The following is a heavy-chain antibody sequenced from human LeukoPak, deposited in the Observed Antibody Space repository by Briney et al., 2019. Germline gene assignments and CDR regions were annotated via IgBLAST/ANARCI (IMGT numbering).Heavy chain of an antibody. V-gene: IGHV1-2*02. CDR3: ARDQPTDYGDHPYFDY. D-gene: IGHD4-17*01. J-gene: IGHJ4*02. Sequence: GASVKVSCKASGYTFTGYYMHWVRQAPGQGLEWMGWINPNSGGTNYAQKFQGRVTMTRDTSISTAYMELSRLRSDDTAVYYCARDQPTDYGDHPYFDYWGQGTLVTVSS. CDR1: GYTFTGYY. CDR2: INPNSGGT.